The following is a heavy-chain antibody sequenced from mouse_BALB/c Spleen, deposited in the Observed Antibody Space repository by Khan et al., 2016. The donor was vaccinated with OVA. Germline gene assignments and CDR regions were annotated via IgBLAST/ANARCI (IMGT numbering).Heavy chain of an antibody. Sequence: QIQLVQSGPELKKPGETVKISCKASGYTFTNYGMNWVKQAPGKGLKWMGWINTYTGEPTYTDDFKGRFAFSLESSARTAYLQINNLKIEDMATYFCARGASYWYFDVWGAGTTVTVSS. CDR3: ARGASYWYFDV. CDR1: GYTFTNYG. V-gene: IGHV9-1*02. CDR2: INTYTGEP. J-gene: IGHJ1*01.